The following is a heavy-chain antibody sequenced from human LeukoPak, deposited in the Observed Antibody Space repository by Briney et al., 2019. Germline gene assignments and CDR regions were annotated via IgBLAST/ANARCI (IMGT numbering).Heavy chain of an antibody. CDR1: GYTFANHG. J-gene: IGHJ4*02. CDR2: ISISTGKA. D-gene: IGHD6-6*01. Sequence: ASVKVSCKASGYTFANHGIIWVRQAPGQGLEWMGMISISTGKATYGQRFQGRVTVTTDSSTSTAYMELRSLRSDDTAVYFCARRGGLYSSSSALDIWGQGTLVTVSS. V-gene: IGHV1-18*01. CDR3: ARRGGLYSSSSALDI.